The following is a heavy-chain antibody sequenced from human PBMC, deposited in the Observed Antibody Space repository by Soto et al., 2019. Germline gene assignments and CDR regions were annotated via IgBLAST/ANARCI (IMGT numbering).Heavy chain of an antibody. J-gene: IGHJ4*02. CDR1: GFTFSSYA. CDR3: ANRRIVGASIYYFDY. D-gene: IGHD1-26*01. CDR2: ISGSGGST. Sequence: GGSLRLSCAASGFTFSSYAMSWVRQAPGKGLEWVSAISGSGGSTYYADSVKGRFTISRDNSKNTLYLQMNSLRAEDTAVYYCANRRIVGASIYYFDYWGQGTLVTVSS. V-gene: IGHV3-23*01.